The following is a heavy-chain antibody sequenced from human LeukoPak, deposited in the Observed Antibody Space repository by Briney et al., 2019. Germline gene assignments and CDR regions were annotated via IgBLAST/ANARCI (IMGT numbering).Heavy chain of an antibody. D-gene: IGHD3-16*02. V-gene: IGHV4-61*01. J-gene: IGHJ4*02. CDR1: GGSVSSGSYY. Sequence: PSETLSLTCTVSGGSVSSGSYYWSWIRHPPGKDLEWIGYIYYSGSTNYNPSLKSRVTISVDTSKNQFSLKLSSVTAADTAVYYCARDVGRYSFDYWGQGTLVTVSS. CDR3: ARDVGRYSFDY. CDR2: IYYSGST.